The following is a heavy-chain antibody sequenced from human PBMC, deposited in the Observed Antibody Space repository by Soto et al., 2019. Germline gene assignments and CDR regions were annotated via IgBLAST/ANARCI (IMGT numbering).Heavy chain of an antibody. D-gene: IGHD3-10*01. CDR3: ARGGTEYYYGSGSYYNNYYYYMDV. CDR1: GFTFSSYD. V-gene: IGHV3-13*01. Sequence: EVQLVESGGGLVQPGGSLRLSCAASGFTFSSYDMHWVRQATGKGLEWVSAIGTAGDTYYPGSVKGRFTISRENAKNSLYLQMNSLRAGDTAVYYCARGGTEYYYGSGSYYNNYYYYMDVWGKGTTVTVSS. CDR2: IGTAGDT. J-gene: IGHJ6*03.